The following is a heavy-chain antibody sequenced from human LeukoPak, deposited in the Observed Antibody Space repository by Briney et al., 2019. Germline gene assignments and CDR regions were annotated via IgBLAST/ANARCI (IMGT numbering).Heavy chain of an antibody. J-gene: IGHJ3*02. Sequence: GGSLRLSCAASGFTVSSNYMSWVRQAPGKGLEWVSVIYSGGGTYYADSVKGRFTISRDNSKNTLYLQMNSLRAEDTAVYYCARDGILDAFDIWGQGTMVTVSS. V-gene: IGHV3-53*01. CDR2: IYSGGGT. CDR1: GFTVSSNY. CDR3: ARDGILDAFDI. D-gene: IGHD1-1*01.